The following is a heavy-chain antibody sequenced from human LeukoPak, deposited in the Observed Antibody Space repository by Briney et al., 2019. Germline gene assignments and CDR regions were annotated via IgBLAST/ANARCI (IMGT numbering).Heavy chain of an antibody. CDR2: IHHTGHI. CDR3: ALFEVVVGSTQDF. CDR1: GGSFSNYF. J-gene: IGHJ4*02. V-gene: IGHV4-34*01. D-gene: IGHD2-15*01. Sequence: SETLSLTCAVYGGSFSNYFWNWIRQPPGKGLEWIAEIHHTGHINYNPSLKSRVTVSVDRSKNQFSLKLTSVTAADTAVYYCALFEVVVGSTQDFWGQGTQVSDSS.